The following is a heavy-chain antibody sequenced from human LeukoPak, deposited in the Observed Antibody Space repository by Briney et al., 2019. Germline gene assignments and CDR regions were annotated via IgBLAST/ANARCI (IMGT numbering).Heavy chain of an antibody. CDR1: GFTFDDYA. D-gene: IGHD6-6*01. V-gene: IGHV3-23*01. CDR3: ARAAQVTGRPNLGGHFDY. J-gene: IGHJ4*02. Sequence: GGSLGLSCAASGFTFDDYAMHWVRQGPGKGLEWVSTISSSGGSTFYAESVKGRFTISRDNNENTLYLQMNSLRVEDTAVYYCARAAQVTGRPNLGGHFDYWGQGTLVTVSS. CDR2: ISSSGGST.